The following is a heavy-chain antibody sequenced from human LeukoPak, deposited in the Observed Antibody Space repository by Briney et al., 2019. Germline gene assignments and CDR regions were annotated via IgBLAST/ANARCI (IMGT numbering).Heavy chain of an antibody. CDR3: ARDYSSWNRRAGGMDV. CDR1: GYTFTSYA. CDR2: INTNTGNP. Sequence: ASVKVSCKASGYTFTSYAMNWVRQAPGQGLEWMGWINTNTGNPTYTQGFTGRFVFSLDTSVSTAYLQISSLKAEDTAVYYCARDYSSWNRRAGGMDVWGQGTTVTVSS. V-gene: IGHV7-4-1*02. D-gene: IGHD6-13*01. J-gene: IGHJ6*02.